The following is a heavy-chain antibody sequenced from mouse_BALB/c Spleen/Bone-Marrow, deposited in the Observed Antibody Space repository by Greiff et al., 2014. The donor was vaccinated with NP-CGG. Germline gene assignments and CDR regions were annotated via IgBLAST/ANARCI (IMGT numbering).Heavy chain of an antibody. CDR1: GYTFSSYW. J-gene: IGHJ4*01. D-gene: IGHD1-2*01. Sequence: VQLQQSGAELTKPGASVKISCKTTGYTFSSYWIEWVKQRPGHGLEWIGEILPGSGTTNYNEKFKGKATFTADTSSNTAYMQLSSLTSEDSAVYYCARSHYYGLYYAMDYWGQGTSVTVSS. V-gene: IGHV1-9*01. CDR3: ARSHYYGLYYAMDY. CDR2: ILPGSGTT.